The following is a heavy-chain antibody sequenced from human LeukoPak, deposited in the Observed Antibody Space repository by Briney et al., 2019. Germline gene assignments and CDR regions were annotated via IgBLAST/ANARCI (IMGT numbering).Heavy chain of an antibody. CDR2: IIPIFGTA. J-gene: IGHJ3*02. CDR3: AREGRDDAFDI. Sequence: PVKVSCKASGGTFTSYAISWVRQAPGQGLEWMGGIIPIFGTANYARKFQGRVTITADESTSTAYMELSSLRSEDTAVYYCAREGRDDAFDIWGQGTMVTVSS. CDR1: GGTFTSYA. V-gene: IGHV1-69*13. D-gene: IGHD3-10*01.